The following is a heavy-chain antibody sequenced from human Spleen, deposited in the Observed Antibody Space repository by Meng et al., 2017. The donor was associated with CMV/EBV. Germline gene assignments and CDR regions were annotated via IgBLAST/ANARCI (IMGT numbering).Heavy chain of an antibody. Sequence: VQVVQSGADVRKPGASWKVSCKESGYTFTSYYMHWVRQDPGQGLEWMGIINPSGGSTSYAQKFQGRVTMTRDTSTSTVYMELSSLRSEDTAVYYCARDLGDIVVVPAAMPWGQGTLVTVSS. V-gene: IGHV1-46*01. CDR2: INPSGGST. CDR1: GYTFTSYY. D-gene: IGHD2-2*01. CDR3: ARDLGDIVVVPAAMP. J-gene: IGHJ4*02.